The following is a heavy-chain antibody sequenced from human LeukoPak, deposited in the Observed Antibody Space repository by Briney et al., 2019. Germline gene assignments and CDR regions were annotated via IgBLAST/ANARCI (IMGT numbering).Heavy chain of an antibody. V-gene: IGHV1-18*01. D-gene: IGHD3-10*01. CDR3: ARDTPTSTYYYGSGRPLYYYYYMDV. CDR1: GYTFTSYG. J-gene: IGHJ6*03. CDR2: ISAYNGNT. Sequence: ASVKVSCKASGYTFTSYGISWVRQAPGQGLEWMGWISAYNGNTNYAQKFQGRVTMTRDTSISTAYMELSRLRSDDTAVYYCARDTPTSTYYYGSGRPLYYYYYMDVWGKGTTVTISS.